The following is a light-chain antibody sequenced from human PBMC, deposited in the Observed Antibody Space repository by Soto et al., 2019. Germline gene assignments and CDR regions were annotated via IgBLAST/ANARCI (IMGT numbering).Light chain of an antibody. V-gene: IGLV2-8*01. CDR3: CSYAGSNNFEV. CDR2: EVS. Sequence: QSALTQPPSASGSPGQSVTISCTGTSSDVGGYNYVSWYQQHPGKAPKLMIYEVSKRPSGIPDRFSGSKSGNTASLTVSGLQAEDEADYYCCSYAGSNNFEVFGGGTELTVL. CDR1: SSDVGGYNY. J-gene: IGLJ2*01.